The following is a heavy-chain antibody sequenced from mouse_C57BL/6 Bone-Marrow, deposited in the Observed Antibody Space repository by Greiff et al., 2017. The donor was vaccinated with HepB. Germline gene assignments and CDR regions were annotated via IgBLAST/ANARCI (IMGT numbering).Heavy chain of an antibody. CDR3: ARERGGASYWDYFDY. J-gene: IGHJ2*01. CDR1: GFTFSDYY. V-gene: IGHV5-16*01. Sequence: EVQLVESEGGLVQPGSSMKLSCTASGFTFSDYYMAWVRQVPEKGLEWVANINYDGSSTYYLDSLKSRFIISRDNAKNILYLQMSSLKSEDTATYYWARERGGASYWDYFDYWGQGTTLTVSS. D-gene: IGHD1-1*01. CDR2: INYDGSST.